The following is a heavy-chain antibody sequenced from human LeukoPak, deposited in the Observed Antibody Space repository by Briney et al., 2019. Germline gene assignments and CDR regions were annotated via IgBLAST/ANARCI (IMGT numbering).Heavy chain of an antibody. Sequence: GGSLRLSCAASGFSFSSSSMSWGRQAPGKGLEWVSSISSISRYIYYADSVKSRFTISRDKAKNSLYLQMNSLRAEDTAVYYCAREVDIAAAEDWGQGTLVTVSS. CDR1: GFSFSSSS. J-gene: IGHJ4*02. CDR3: AREVDIAAAED. V-gene: IGHV3-21*01. CDR2: ISSISRYI. D-gene: IGHD6-13*01.